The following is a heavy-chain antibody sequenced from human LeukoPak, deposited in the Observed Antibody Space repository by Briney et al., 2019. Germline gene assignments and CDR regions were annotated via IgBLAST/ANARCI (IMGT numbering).Heavy chain of an antibody. Sequence: GGSLRLSCAASGFTVSSNYMSWVRQAPGKGLEWVSVIYSGGSTYYADSVKGRFTISRDNSKNTLYLQMNSLRAEDTAVYYCAKRQAGNHYYYGMGVWGQGTTVTVSS. CDR1: GFTVSSNY. J-gene: IGHJ6*02. CDR3: AKRQAGNHYYYGMGV. V-gene: IGHV3-66*04. CDR2: IYSGGST.